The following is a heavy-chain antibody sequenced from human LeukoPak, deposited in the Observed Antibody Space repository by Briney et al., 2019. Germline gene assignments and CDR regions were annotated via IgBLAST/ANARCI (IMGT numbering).Heavy chain of an antibody. D-gene: IGHD5-24*01. CDR3: ARDTVEMATSWIDY. J-gene: IGHJ4*02. Sequence: VASVKVSCKASGYTFTGYYMHWVRQAPGQGLEWMGWINPNSGGTNYAQKFQGRVTMTRDTSISTAYMELSRLRSDDTAVYYCARDTVEMATSWIDYWGQGTLVTVSS. CDR1: GYTFTGYY. CDR2: INPNSGGT. V-gene: IGHV1-2*02.